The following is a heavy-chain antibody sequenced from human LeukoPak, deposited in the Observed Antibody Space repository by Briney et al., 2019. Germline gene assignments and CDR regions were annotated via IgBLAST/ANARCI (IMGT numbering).Heavy chain of an antibody. CDR3: ARVHGSGVEDY. J-gene: IGHJ4*02. CDR2: ISAYNGNT. D-gene: IGHD3-10*01. Sequence: ASVKVSCKASGYTFTSYGISWVQQAPGQGLEWMGWISAYNGNTNYAQKLQGRVTMTTDTSPSTAYMEVRVLRLDGPAVYYCARVHGSGVEDYWREGTLVTVSS. V-gene: IGHV1-18*01. CDR1: GYTFTSYG.